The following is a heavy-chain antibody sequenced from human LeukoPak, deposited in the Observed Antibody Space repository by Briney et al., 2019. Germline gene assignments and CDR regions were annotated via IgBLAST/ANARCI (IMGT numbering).Heavy chain of an antibody. CDR3: AKEAGGDYLVY. CDR2: ISSSGSAV. J-gene: IGHJ4*02. CDR1: GLSFTSHE. V-gene: IGHV3-48*03. Sequence: GGSLRLSCTASGLSFTSHEMNWFRQAPGKGLEWVSYISSSGSAVYYADSVKGRFTISRDNAKNSLYLQMNSLSAEDTAVYYGAKEAGGDYLVYWRRGALVTVSS. D-gene: IGHD3-16*01.